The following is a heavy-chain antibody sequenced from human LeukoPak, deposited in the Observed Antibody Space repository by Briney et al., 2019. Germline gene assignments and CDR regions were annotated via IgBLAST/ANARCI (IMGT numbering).Heavy chain of an antibody. V-gene: IGHV1-8*03. D-gene: IGHD5-18*01. CDR3: ARDPRGVGYSYGREGGLTPFDY. CDR1: GYTFTSYD. CDR2: MNPNSGNT. Sequence: ASVKVSCKASGYTFTSYDINWVRQATGQGLEWMGWMNPNSGNTGYAQKFQGRVTITRNTSISTAYMELSSLRSEDTAVYYCARDPRGVGYSYGREGGLTPFDYWGQGTLVTVSS. J-gene: IGHJ4*02.